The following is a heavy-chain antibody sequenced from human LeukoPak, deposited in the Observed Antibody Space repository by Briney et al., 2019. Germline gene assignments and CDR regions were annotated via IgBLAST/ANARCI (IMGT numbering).Heavy chain of an antibody. V-gene: IGHV4-61*05. Sequence: PSETLSLTCSVSGGSISSSSNYWGWIRQPPGKGLEWIGYIYYSGSTNYNPSLKSRVTISVDTSKNQFSLKLSSVTAADTAVYYCARTTEAHSWRTRYYDYYMDVWGKGTTVTVSS. CDR2: IYYSGST. CDR1: GGSISSSSNY. D-gene: IGHD6-13*01. CDR3: ARTTEAHSWRTRYYDYYMDV. J-gene: IGHJ6*03.